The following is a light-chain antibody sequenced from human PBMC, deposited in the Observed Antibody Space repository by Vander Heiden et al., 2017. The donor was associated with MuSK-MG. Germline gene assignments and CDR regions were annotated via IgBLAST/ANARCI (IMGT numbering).Light chain of an antibody. CDR3: CSYAGSYTSYV. J-gene: IGLJ1*01. CDR2: DVS. CDR1: SSDVGGYNY. Sequence: QSALTQPRSLSGSPGQSVTLSCTGTSSDVGGYNYVSWYQQHPGKAPKLMIYDVSKRPSGVPDRFSGSKSGNTASLTISGLQAEDEADYYCCSYAGSYTSYVFGTGTKVTVL. V-gene: IGLV2-11*01.